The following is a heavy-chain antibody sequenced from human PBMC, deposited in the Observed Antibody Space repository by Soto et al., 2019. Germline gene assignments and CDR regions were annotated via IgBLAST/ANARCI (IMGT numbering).Heavy chain of an antibody. CDR2: IYWVGDK. D-gene: IGHD3-3*01. CDR3: AHRILRTVFGLVTTTAIYFDF. Sequence: QITLNESGPTVVKPAETLTLTCTFSGFSLTTSGVGVGWIRQSPGKAPEWLALIYWVGDKRYSASLKSRLTITNDTSKNQVVLTMASVDPADTATYYCAHRILRTVFGLVTTTAIYFDFWGQGTPVVVSS. V-gene: IGHV2-5*02. CDR1: GFSLTTSGVG. J-gene: IGHJ4*02.